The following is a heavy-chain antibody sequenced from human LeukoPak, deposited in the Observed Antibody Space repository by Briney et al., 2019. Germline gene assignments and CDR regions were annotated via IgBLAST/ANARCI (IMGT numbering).Heavy chain of an antibody. V-gene: IGHV4-31*03. D-gene: IGHD3-10*01. CDR3: ARDLGNTYYYGSGTIMGGYFDC. CDR2: IYYSGST. J-gene: IGHJ4*02. CDR1: GGSISSGGYY. Sequence: SQTLSLTCTVSGGSISSGGYYWSWIRQHPGKGLEWIGYIYYSGSTYYNPSLKSRVTISVDTSKNQFSLKLSSVTAADTAVYYCARDLGNTYYYGSGTIMGGYFDCWGQGTLVTVSS.